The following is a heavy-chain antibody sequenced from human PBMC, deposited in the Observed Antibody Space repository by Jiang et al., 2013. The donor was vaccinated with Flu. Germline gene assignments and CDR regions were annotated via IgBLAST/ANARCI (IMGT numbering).Heavy chain of an antibody. CDR1: GFTFSSYW. CDR3: ARDHFGYNSLDY. D-gene: IGHD5-24*01. Sequence: VQLVESGGGLVQPGGSLRLSCAASGFTFSSYWMHWVRQAPGKGLVWVSRMRSDGKKIHYADSVEGRFTISRDNAKNTLYLQMNSLRAEDTAVYYCARDHFGYNSLDYWGQGTL. CDR2: MRSDGKKI. V-gene: IGHV3-74*01. J-gene: IGHJ4*02.